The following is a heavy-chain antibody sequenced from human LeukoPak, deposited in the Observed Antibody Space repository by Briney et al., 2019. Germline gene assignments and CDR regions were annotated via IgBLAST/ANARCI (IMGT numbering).Heavy chain of an antibody. CDR2: IKSKTDGGTT. CDR1: GFTFSSYS. D-gene: IGHD6-6*01. CDR3: IRREWYSSSTFDY. Sequence: GGSLRLSCAASGFTFSSYSMNWVRQAPGKGLEWVGRIKSKTDGGTTDYAAPVKGRFTISRDDSKNTLYLQMNSLKTEDTAVYYCIRREWYSSSTFDYWGQGTLVTVSS. V-gene: IGHV3-15*01. J-gene: IGHJ4*02.